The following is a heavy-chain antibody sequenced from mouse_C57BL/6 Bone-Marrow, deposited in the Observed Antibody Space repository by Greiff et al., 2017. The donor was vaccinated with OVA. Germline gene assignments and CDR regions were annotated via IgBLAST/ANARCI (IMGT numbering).Heavy chain of an antibody. CDR2: IDPSDSYT. CDR3: ARNRGSSYANWYFDV. D-gene: IGHD1-1*01. J-gene: IGHJ1*03. V-gene: IGHV1-50*01. CDR1: GYTFTSYW. Sequence: VQLQQPGAELVKPGASVKLSCKASGYTFTSYWMQWVKQRPGQGLEWIGEIDPSDSYTNYNQKFKGKATLTVDPSSSTAYMQLSSLTSEDSAVYYCARNRGSSYANWYFDVWGTGTTVTVSS.